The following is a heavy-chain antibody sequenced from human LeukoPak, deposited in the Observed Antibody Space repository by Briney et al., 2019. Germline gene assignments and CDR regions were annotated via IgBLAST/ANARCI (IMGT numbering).Heavy chain of an antibody. J-gene: IGHJ4*02. Sequence: PSETLSLTCTVSGGSISSYYWSWIRQPPGKGLEWIGYIYYSGSTNYNPSLKSRVTISVDTSKNQFSLKLSSVIAADTAVYYCAATTTVVTPVFYWGQGTLVTVSS. CDR1: GGSISSYY. V-gene: IGHV4-59*01. CDR2: IYYSGST. D-gene: IGHD4-23*01. CDR3: AATTTVVTPVFY.